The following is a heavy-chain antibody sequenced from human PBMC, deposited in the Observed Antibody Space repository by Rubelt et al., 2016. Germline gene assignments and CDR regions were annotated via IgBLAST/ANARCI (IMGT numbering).Heavy chain of an antibody. Sequence: QVQLQESGPGLVKPSETLSLTCTFSGASISSYYWSWIRQPPGKGLEWIGYIYYSGSTNYNPSLKSRVPMSIDMSKDQISRGLSSVTAADAAVYYCARIHSGVLRAADWFDPWGQGTLVTVSS. J-gene: IGHJ5*02. CDR1: GASISSYY. V-gene: IGHV4-59*01. CDR3: ARIHSGVLRAADWFDP. D-gene: IGHD2-2*01. CDR2: IYYSGST.